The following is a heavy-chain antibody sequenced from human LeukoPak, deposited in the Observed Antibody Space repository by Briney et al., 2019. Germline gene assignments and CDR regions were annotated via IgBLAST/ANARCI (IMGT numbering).Heavy chain of an antibody. Sequence: GESLRISCKGSGFTFSSYSMNWVRQAPGKGLEWVSSISSSSSYIYYADSVKGRFTISRDNAKNSLYLQMNSLRAEDTAVYYCARDRGYYGSGSYYPLDYWGQGTLSPSPQ. CDR2: ISSSSSYI. CDR1: GFTFSSYS. J-gene: IGHJ4*02. D-gene: IGHD3-10*01. V-gene: IGHV3-21*01. CDR3: ARDRGYYGSGSYYPLDY.